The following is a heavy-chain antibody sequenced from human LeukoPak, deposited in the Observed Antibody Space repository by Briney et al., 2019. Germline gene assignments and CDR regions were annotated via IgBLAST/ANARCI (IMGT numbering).Heavy chain of an antibody. CDR2: IYYSGST. J-gene: IGHJ4*02. V-gene: IGHV4-39*07. CDR3: ARDLYYYDSSGPSGLDY. CDR1: GGSISSSSYY. Sequence: SETLSLTCTVFGGSISSSSYYWGWIRQPPGKGLEWIGSIYYSGSTYYNPSLKSRVTISVDTSKNQFSLKLSSVTAADTAVYYCARDLYYYDSSGPSGLDYWGQGTLVTVSS. D-gene: IGHD3-22*01.